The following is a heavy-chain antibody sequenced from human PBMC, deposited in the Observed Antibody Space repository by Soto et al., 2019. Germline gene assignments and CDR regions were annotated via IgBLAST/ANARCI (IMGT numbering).Heavy chain of an antibody. CDR3: ARGSFSSSWRFDY. Sequence: QVQLVQSGAEVKKPGSSVKVSCKTSGGTFSSYAISWVRQAPGQGLEWMGGIVPFIDTTKYAQSFQGRVTINADKSTSTVHMELSGLRSEDTGVYYCARGSFSSSWRFDYWGQGTLVTVSS. J-gene: IGHJ4*02. CDR2: IVPFIDTT. CDR1: GGTFSSYA. V-gene: IGHV1-69*06. D-gene: IGHD6-13*01.